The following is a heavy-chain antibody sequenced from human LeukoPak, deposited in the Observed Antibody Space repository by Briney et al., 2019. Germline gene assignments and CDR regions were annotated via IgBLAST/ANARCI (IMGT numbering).Heavy chain of an antibody. J-gene: IGHJ3*02. D-gene: IGHD5-18*01. Sequence: PSETLSLTCTVSGGSISSGGYYWSWIRQHPGKGLEWIGYIYYSGSTYYNPSLKSRVTISVDTSKNQFSLKLSSVTAADTAVYYCAREKASAYSRGPDAFDIWGQGTMVTVSS. CDR2: IYYSGST. V-gene: IGHV4-31*03. CDR3: AREKASAYSRGPDAFDI. CDR1: GGSISSGGYY.